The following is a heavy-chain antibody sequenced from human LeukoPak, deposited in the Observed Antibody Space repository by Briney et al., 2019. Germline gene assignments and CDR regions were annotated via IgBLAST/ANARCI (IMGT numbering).Heavy chain of an antibody. CDR2: IRSSSFKI. J-gene: IGHJ6*03. CDR1: EFTFDRYA. CDR3: VRDPSYGSSWYYYMDV. V-gene: IGHV3-48*04. Sequence: GGSLRLSCAASEFTFDRYAMNWVRQAPGKGLEGVSYIRSSSFKIGYADSVKGRFTISRDNSKNSLYLQMDSLRVEDTAVYYCVRDPSYGSSWYYYMDVWGKGTTVTVSS. D-gene: IGHD6-13*01.